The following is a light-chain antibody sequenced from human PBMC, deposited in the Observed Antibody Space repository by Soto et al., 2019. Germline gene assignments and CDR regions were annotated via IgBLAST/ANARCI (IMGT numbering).Light chain of an antibody. CDR3: PQYNNWPPWT. CDR2: GAS. Sequence: EIVMTQSPATLSVSPGERATLSCRASQSVFSNLAWYQQKPGQAPRLLIYGASTRATGIPARFSGSGSGTEFTLTLSSLQSEDFAVYYCPQYNNWPPWTFGQGTKVEMK. J-gene: IGKJ1*01. V-gene: IGKV3-15*01. CDR1: QSVFSN.